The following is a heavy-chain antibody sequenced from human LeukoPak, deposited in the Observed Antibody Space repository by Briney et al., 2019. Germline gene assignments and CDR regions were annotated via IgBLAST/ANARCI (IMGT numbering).Heavy chain of an antibody. J-gene: IGHJ4*02. CDR3: ARSASDKYSSSDY. CDR2: ISSSGSYT. V-gene: IGHV3-11*06. Sequence: GGSLRLSCAASGFTFSDYYMSWIRQAPGKGLEWVSYISSSGSYTNYADSVKGRFTISRDNAKNSLYLQMNSLRAEDTAVYYCARSASDKYSSSDYWGQGTLVTVSS. CDR1: GFTFSDYY. D-gene: IGHD6-13*01.